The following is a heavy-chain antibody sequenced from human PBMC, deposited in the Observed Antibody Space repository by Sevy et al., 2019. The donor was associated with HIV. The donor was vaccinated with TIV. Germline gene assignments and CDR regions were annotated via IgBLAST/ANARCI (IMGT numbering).Heavy chain of an antibody. J-gene: IGHJ5*02. D-gene: IGHD2-15*01. CDR3: ARVYLDCSGGSCYSGWFDP. CDR1: GDSVSSNSAA. CDR2: TYYRSKWYN. Sequence: QSQTLSLTCAISGDSVSSNSAAWNWIRQSPSRGLEWLGRTYYRSKWYNDYAVSVKSRITINPDTSKNQFSLQLNSVTPEDTAVYYCARVYLDCSGGSCYSGWFDPWGQGTLVTVSS. V-gene: IGHV6-1*01.